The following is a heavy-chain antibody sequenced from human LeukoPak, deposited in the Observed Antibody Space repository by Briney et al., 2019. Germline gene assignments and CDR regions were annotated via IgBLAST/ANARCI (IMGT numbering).Heavy chain of an antibody. J-gene: IGHJ4*02. CDR3: ATGSSSWGEDY. V-gene: IGHV1-18*01. D-gene: IGHD6-13*01. Sequence: GASVKVSCKASGYTFINYGISWVRQAPGQGLEWMGWISAYNGHTDYAQKFQGRVTMTTDTSTSTAYMELRSLRSEDTAVYYCATGSSSWGEDYWGQGTLVTVSS. CDR1: GYTFINYG. CDR2: ISAYNGHT.